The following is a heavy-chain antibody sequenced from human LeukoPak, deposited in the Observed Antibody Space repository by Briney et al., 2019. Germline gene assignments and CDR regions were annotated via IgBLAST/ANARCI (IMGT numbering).Heavy chain of an antibody. CDR1: GFTFRSYS. CDR2: INSDGSTT. V-gene: IGHV3-74*01. Sequence: GGSLRLSCAASGFTFRSYSMHWVREAPGKGLVWVSRINSDGSTTSYADSVKGRFTISRDNAKNTLYLQMNSLRGEDTAVYYCTRSDWFDPWGQGTLVTVSS. CDR3: TRSDWFDP. J-gene: IGHJ5*02.